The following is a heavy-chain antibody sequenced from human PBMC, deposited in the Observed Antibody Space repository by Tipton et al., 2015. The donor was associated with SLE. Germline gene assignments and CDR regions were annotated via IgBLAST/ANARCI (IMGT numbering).Heavy chain of an antibody. Sequence: TLSLTCTVSGGSISSGSYYWSWIRQPAGKGLEWIGRIYTSGSTNYNPSLKSRVTISVDTSKNQFSLKLSSVTAVDTAVYYCARAMWSSSWFYYFDYWGQGTLVTVSS. CDR3: ARAMWSSSWFYYFDY. V-gene: IGHV4-61*02. CDR1: GGSISSGSYY. J-gene: IGHJ4*02. D-gene: IGHD6-13*01. CDR2: IYTSGST.